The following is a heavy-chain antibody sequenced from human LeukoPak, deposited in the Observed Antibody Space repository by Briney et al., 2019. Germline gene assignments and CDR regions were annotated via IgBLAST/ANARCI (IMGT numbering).Heavy chain of an antibody. V-gene: IGHV3-15*01. D-gene: IGHD1-1*01. J-gene: IGHJ6*02. CDR3: TTSYNWNDYGGMDV. Sequence: GGSLRLSCAASGFTFSNAWMSWVRQAPGKGLEWVGRIKSKTDGGTTDYAAPVKGRFTISRDDSKSTLYLQMNSLKTEDTAVYYCTTSYNWNDYGGMDVWGQGTTVTVSS. CDR1: GFTFSNAW. CDR2: IKSKTDGGTT.